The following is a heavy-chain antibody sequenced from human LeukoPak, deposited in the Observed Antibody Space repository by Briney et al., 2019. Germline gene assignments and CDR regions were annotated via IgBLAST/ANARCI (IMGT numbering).Heavy chain of an antibody. J-gene: IGHJ4*02. CDR2: ISAYNGNT. V-gene: IGHV1-18*01. Sequence: ASVKVSCKASGYTSTSYGISWVRQATGQGLEWMGWISAYNGNTNYAQKLQGRGTMTTDTSTSTAYMELRSLRSDDPAVYYCARARATVTTSDYFDYWGQGTLVTVSS. CDR3: ARARATVTTSDYFDY. D-gene: IGHD4-17*01. CDR1: GYTSTSYG.